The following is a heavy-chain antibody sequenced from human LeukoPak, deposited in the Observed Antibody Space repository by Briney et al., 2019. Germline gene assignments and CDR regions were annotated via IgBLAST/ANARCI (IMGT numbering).Heavy chain of an antibody. Sequence: ASVKVSCKASGYTFTSFYMHWVRQAPGQGLEWMGIINPSGGSTSYAQKFQGRVTMTRDTSTSTVYMELSSLRSEDTAVYYCARDYDFWSGRDAFDIWGQGTMVTVSS. CDR2: INPSGGST. J-gene: IGHJ3*02. D-gene: IGHD3-3*01. CDR3: ARDYDFWSGRDAFDI. V-gene: IGHV1-46*01. CDR1: GYTFTSFY.